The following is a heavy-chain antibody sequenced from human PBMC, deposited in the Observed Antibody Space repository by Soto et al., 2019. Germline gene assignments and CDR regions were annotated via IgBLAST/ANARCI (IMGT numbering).Heavy chain of an antibody. CDR3: ARMTSSWYYKTINCFDP. D-gene: IGHD6-13*01. CDR2: ISSSGSTI. CDR1: GFTFSSYE. V-gene: IGHV3-48*03. Sequence: EVQLVESGGGLVQPGGSLRLSCAASGFTFSSYEMNWVRQAPGKGLEWVSYISSSGSTIYYADSVKGRFTISRDNAKNSLYLQMNSLRAEDTAVYYCARMTSSWYYKTINCFDPWGQGTLVTVSS. J-gene: IGHJ5*02.